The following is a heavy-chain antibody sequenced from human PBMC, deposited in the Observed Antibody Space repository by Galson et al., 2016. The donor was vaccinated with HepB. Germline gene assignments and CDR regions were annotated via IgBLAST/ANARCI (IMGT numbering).Heavy chain of an antibody. V-gene: IGHV3-23*01. Sequence: SLRLSCAASGFTFSSYAMSWVRQAPGKGLEWVSFISASGGYIRYADSVKGRFTISRDTSKNTLFLQMNSLRPEDTAVYFCAKDTACASTSSPGFFDYWGQGTLVTVSS. CDR2: ISASGGYI. J-gene: IGHJ4*02. D-gene: IGHD2-2*01. CDR3: AKDTACASTSSPGFFDY. CDR1: GFTFSSYA.